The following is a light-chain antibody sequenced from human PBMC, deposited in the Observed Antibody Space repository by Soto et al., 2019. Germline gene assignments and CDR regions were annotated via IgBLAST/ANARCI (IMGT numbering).Light chain of an antibody. CDR2: GAS. V-gene: IGKV3-20*01. CDR1: QSVSNNY. J-gene: IGKJ4*01. Sequence: EIVLTQSPGTLSLSPGERATLSCRASQSVSNNYLAWYQQKPGQAPRLLIYGASTLESGVPSRFSGRGSGTDFTLTISSLQPEDFATYFCQQADSFPLTFGGGTKVDIK. CDR3: QQADSFPLT.